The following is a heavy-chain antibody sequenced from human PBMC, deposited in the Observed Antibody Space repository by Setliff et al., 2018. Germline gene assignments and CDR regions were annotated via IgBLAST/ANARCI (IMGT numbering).Heavy chain of an antibody. D-gene: IGHD6-6*01. CDR3: ARNPASFQYSFDH. V-gene: IGHV4-34*01. CDR1: GGSFSDYY. J-gene: IGHJ2*01. CDR2: INHSGST. Sequence: PSETLSLTCGASGGSFSDYYWSWIRQTPGKGLEWIGEINHSGSTKCNPSLKSRVTLSVDTPKNQFSLELTSVTAADTAVYYCARNPASFQYSFDHWGRGTLVTVSS.